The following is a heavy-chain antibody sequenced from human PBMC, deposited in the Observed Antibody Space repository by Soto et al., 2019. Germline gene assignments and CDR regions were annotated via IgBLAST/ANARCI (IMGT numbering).Heavy chain of an antibody. CDR1: GGSVKGGGYS. J-gene: IGHJ5*02. Sequence: TLSLTYSVSGGSVKGGGYSWSWIRQPPGKGLEWIGFISPSGSPAYNPSLKSRVTISVNRSNNQISLELSSVTAADTAVYYCARGVLAWGPGTLVTVS. CDR3: ARGVLA. D-gene: IGHD2-8*01. CDR2: ISPSGSP. V-gene: IGHV4-30-2*01.